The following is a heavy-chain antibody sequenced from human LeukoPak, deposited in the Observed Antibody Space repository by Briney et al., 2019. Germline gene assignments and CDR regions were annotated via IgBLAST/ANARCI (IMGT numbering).Heavy chain of an antibody. CDR1: GFTFDDYT. CDR3: ARSGDYVAFDI. Sequence: GGSLRLSCAASGFTFDDYTMHWVRQAPGKGLEWVSLISWDGGSTYYADSVKGRFTISRDNSKNSLYLQMNSLRAEDTAVYYCARSGDYVAFDIWGQGTMVTVSS. D-gene: IGHD4-17*01. CDR2: ISWDGGST. V-gene: IGHV3-43*01. J-gene: IGHJ3*02.